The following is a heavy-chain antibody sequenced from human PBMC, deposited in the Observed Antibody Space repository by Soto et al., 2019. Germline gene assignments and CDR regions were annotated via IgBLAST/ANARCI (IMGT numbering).Heavy chain of an antibody. Sequence: PGGSLRLSCAASGFTFSSYAMHWVRQAPGKGLEWVAVISYDGSNKYYADSVKGRFTISRDNSKNTLYLQMNSLRAEDTAVYYCARDRPLEMDYSNYSYFLTVLEGLYGMDVWGQGTTVTVSS. CDR2: ISYDGSNK. CDR3: ARDRPLEMDYSNYSYFLTVLEGLYGMDV. CDR1: GFTFSSYA. V-gene: IGHV3-30-3*01. J-gene: IGHJ6*02. D-gene: IGHD4-4*01.